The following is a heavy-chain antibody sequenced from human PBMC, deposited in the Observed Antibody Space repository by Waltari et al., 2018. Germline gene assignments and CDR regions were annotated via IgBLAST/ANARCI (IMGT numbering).Heavy chain of an antibody. CDR1: GGAISSGSYY. CDR3: ARVVPSTFDP. Sequence: QVQLQESGPGLVKSSQALSLTCTVSGGAISSGSYYWSWIRQPAGKGLEWIGRIYTSGSTNYKHYLKSRVTLSVDTSKTQVSLKLSCVTAADTAVYYCARVVPSTFDPWGQGTLVTVSS. V-gene: IGHV4-61*02. CDR2: IYTSGST. D-gene: IGHD2-2*01. J-gene: IGHJ5*02.